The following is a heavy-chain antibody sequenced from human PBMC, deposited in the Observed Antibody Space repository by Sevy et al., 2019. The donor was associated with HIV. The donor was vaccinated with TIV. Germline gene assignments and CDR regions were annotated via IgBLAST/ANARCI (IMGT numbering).Heavy chain of an antibody. D-gene: IGHD1-1*01. Sequence: GGSLRLSCTTSGFTFGDYAMNWVRQAPGKGLEWVAFLKSKADGGTVDHAASVKGRFTISRHDAKSIAYLQMNDLTTENTGVYYCTRWKGLQSIFDYWGQGARVTVSS. CDR3: TRWKGLQSIFDY. V-gene: IGHV3-49*04. CDR2: LKSKADGGTV. J-gene: IGHJ4*02. CDR1: GFTFGDYA.